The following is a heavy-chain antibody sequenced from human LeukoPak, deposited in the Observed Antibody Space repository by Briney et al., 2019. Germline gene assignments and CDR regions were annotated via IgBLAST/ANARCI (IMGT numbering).Heavy chain of an antibody. J-gene: IGHJ5*02. CDR2: ISSSSSYI. D-gene: IGHD2-2*01. Sequence: SGGSLRLSCAASGFTFSSYSMNWVRQAPGKGLEWVSSISSSSSYIYYADSVKGRFTISRDNAKNSLYLQMNSLRAEDTAVYYCAKDWWYCSSTSCRKGINWFDPWGQGTLVTVSS. CDR3: AKDWWYCSSTSCRKGINWFDP. V-gene: IGHV3-21*04. CDR1: GFTFSSYS.